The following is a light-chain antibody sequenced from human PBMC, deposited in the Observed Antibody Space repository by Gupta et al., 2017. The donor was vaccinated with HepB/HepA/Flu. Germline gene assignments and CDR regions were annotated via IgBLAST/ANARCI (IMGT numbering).Light chain of an antibody. CDR2: GAS. CDR3: QQYNNWPRT. J-gene: IGKJ1*01. Sequence: DIVMRQSPATLSVSPGERATLSCRASESISSNLAWYQQKPGQAPRLLIYGASSRATGIPARFSGSGSGTEFTLTISSLQSADFAVYYCQQYNNWPRTFGQGTKVEIK. CDR1: ESISSN. V-gene: IGKV3-15*01.